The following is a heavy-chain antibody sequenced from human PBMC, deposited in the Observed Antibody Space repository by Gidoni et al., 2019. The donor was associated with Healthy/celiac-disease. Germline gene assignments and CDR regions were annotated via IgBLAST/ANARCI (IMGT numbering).Heavy chain of an antibody. CDR1: GYTFNSYA. D-gene: IGHD3-10*01. V-gene: IGHV7-4-1*02. CDR2: INTNTGNT. J-gene: IGHJ6*02. CDR3: ARAMGYYYGSGHLYYYYYGMDV. Sequence: QVQLVQSGSELKKPGASVKVSGKASGYTFNSYAMNWGRQAPGQELEWMGWINTNTGNTTYAQVFTGRLVFSLDTSISTAYLQISSLKAEDTAVYYCARAMGYYYGSGHLYYYYYGMDVWGQGTTVTVSS.